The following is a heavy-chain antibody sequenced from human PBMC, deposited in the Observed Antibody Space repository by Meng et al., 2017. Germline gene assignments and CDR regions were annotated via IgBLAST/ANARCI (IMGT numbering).Heavy chain of an antibody. CDR2: IIPIFGTA. J-gene: IGHJ6*02. Sequence: SVKVSCKASGGTFSSYAISWVRQAPGQGLEWMGGIIPIFGTANYAQKFQGRVTITTDASTSAAYMELSSLRSEDTAVYYCAITMIVVVITTPYYYYGMDVWGQGTTVTVSS. CDR3: AITMIVVVITTPYYYYGMDV. D-gene: IGHD3-22*01. V-gene: IGHV1-69*05. CDR1: GGTFSSYA.